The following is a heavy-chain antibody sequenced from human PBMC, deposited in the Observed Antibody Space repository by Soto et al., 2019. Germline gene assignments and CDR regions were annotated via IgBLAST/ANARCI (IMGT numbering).Heavy chain of an antibody. CDR1: GGSVSSGSYY. CDR3: ARDLVMTEYYYYGMDV. CDR2: IYYSGST. D-gene: IGHD3-22*01. J-gene: IGHJ6*02. V-gene: IGHV4-61*01. Sequence: PSETLSLTCTVSGGSVSSGSYYWSWIRQPPGKGLEWIGYIYYSGSTNYNPSLKSRVTISVDTSKNQFSLKLSSVTAADTAVYYCARDLVMTEYYYYGMDVWGQGTTVTVSS.